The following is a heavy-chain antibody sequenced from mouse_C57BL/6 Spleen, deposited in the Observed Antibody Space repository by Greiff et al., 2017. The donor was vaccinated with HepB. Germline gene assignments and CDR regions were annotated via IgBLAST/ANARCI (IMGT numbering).Heavy chain of an antibody. CDR3: ARAGDYYGSSYVEGYAMDD. Sequence: VQLQQSGPVLVKPGASVKMSCKASGYTFTDYYMNWVKQSHGKSLEWIGVINPYNGGTSYNQKFKGKATLTVDKSSSTAYMELNSLTSEDSAVYYCARAGDYYGSSYVEGYAMDDWGQGTSVTVSS. J-gene: IGHJ4*01. CDR2: INPYNGGT. CDR1: GYTFTDYY. V-gene: IGHV1-19*01. D-gene: IGHD1-1*01.